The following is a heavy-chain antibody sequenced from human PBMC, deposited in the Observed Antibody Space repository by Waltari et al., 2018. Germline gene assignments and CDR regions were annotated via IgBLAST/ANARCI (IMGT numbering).Heavy chain of an antibody. CDR1: GGSISSSSYY. D-gene: IGHD3-22*01. J-gene: IGHJ4*02. Sequence: QLQLQESGPGLVQPSETLSLTCTVSGGSISSSSYYCGWIRQPPGKGLEWIGSIYYSGSTDYNPSLKSRVTISVDTSKNQCSLKLSSVTAADTAVYYCARDRGGYDSSGYGDYWGQGTLVTVSS. CDR2: IYYSGST. V-gene: IGHV4-39*07. CDR3: ARDRGGYDSSGYGDY.